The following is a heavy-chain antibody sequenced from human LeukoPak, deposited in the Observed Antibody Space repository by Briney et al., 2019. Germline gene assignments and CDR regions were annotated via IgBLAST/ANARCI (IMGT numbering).Heavy chain of an antibody. V-gene: IGHV3-33*01. CDR2: IWYDGSNK. CDR3: ARDRDARYLDY. J-gene: IGHJ4*02. D-gene: IGHD6-6*01. CDR1: GFTFRNHG. Sequence: GGSLRLSCAASGFTFRNHGMHWVRQAPGKGLEWVAVIWYDGSNKYYADSVKGRFTISRDNSKNTLYLQMNSLRAEDTAVYYCARDRDARYLDYWGQGTLVTVSS.